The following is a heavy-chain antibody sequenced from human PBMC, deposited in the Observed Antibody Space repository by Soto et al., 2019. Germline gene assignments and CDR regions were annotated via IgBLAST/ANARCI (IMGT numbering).Heavy chain of an antibody. J-gene: IGHJ4*02. CDR3: ARTELDTIMALDY. D-gene: IGHD5-18*01. V-gene: IGHV3-33*01. Sequence: QVQLVESGGGVVQPGGSLRLSCAASGFTFDAYGFHWVRQAPGKGLEWVAVVWSNGNLKYYADSVKGRFTISRDSSKSALNLQMNSLRADDTAVYYCARTELDTIMALDYWGEGTLVTVSS. CDR2: VWSNGNLK. CDR1: GFTFDAYG.